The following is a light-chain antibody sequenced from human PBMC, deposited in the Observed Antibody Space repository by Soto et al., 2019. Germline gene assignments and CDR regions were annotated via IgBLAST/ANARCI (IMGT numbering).Light chain of an antibody. J-gene: IGLJ2*01. CDR1: NSNIGTNY. CDR3: GTWDSSLSVEV. Sequence: QSVLTQPPSVSAAPGQQVTISCSGSNSNIGTNYVSWYQHLPGTAPKLLIYDDNKRPSGIPDRFSASKSGTSATLGITGLQTGDEADYYCGTWDSSLSVEVFGGGTKVTVL. CDR2: DDN. V-gene: IGLV1-51*01.